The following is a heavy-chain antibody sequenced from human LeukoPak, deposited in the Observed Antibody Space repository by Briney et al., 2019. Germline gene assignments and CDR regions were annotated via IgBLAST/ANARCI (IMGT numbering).Heavy chain of an antibody. D-gene: IGHD6-19*01. CDR2: ISAYNGNT. Sequence: ASVNVSCKASGYTFTSYGISWVRQAPGQGLEWMGWISAYNGNTNYAQKFQGRVTMTSDTSITTVYMELSRLGSGDTAVYYCARRVFSGWGYYFDYWGQGTLVTVSS. CDR3: ARRVFSGWGYYFDY. J-gene: IGHJ4*02. CDR1: GYTFTSYG. V-gene: IGHV1-18*01.